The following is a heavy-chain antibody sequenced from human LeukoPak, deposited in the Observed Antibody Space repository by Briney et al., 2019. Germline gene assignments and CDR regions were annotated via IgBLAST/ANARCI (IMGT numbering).Heavy chain of an antibody. Sequence: PGGSLRLSCAASGFTFSSYGMHWVRQAPGKGLEWVAVISYDGSNKYYADSVKGRFTISRDNSKNTLYLQMNSLRAEDTAMYYCARTYYYDSSGYQEIYYYYGMDVWGQGTTVTVSS. J-gene: IGHJ6*02. CDR2: ISYDGSNK. V-gene: IGHV3-30*03. CDR1: GFTFSSYG. D-gene: IGHD3-22*01. CDR3: ARTYYYDSSGYQEIYYYYGMDV.